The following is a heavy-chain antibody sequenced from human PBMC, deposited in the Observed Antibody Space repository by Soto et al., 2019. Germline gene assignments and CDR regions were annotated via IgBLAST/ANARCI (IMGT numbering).Heavy chain of an antibody. Sequence: PGGSLRLSCAASGFTFSSYWMSWVRQAPGKGLEWVANIKQDGSEKYYVDSVKGRFTISRDNAKNSLYLQMNSLRAEDTAVYYCARDIPVSSRYLSTGDVGYFDYWGQGTLVTVSS. D-gene: IGHD3-22*01. CDR2: IKQDGSEK. J-gene: IGHJ4*02. CDR1: GFTFSSYW. CDR3: ARDIPVSSRYLSTGDVGYFDY. V-gene: IGHV3-7*01.